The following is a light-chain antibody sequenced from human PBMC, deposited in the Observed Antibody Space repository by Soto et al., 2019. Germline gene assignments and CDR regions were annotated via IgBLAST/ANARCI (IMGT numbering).Light chain of an antibody. CDR1: SSDIGTYKY. CDR2: DVG. J-gene: IGLJ2*01. V-gene: IGLV2-14*01. Sequence: QSVLTQPASVSGSRGQSITISCTGTSSDIGTYKYVCWYQQHPGKAPKLMIYDVGERPSGVSYRFSGSKSGNTASLTISGLQAEDEADYYCSSYTSNAFVVFGGGTKLTVL. CDR3: SSYTSNAFVV.